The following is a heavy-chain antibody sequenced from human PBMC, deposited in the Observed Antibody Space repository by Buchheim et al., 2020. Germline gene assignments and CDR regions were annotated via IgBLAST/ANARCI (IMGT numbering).Heavy chain of an antibody. J-gene: IGHJ6*02. CDR1: GFTFSSYA. CDR3: AKFQVRVPDGGSCSGGSCYSHRGYYYYGMDV. CDR2: ISGSGGST. D-gene: IGHD2-15*01. V-gene: IGHV3-23*01. Sequence: EVQLLESGGGLVQPGGSLRLSCATSGFTFSSYAMSWVRQAPGKGLEWVSAISGSGGSTYYADSVKGRFTISRDNSKNTLYLQMNSLRAEDTAVYYCAKFQVRVPDGGSCSGGSCYSHRGYYYYGMDVWGQGTT.